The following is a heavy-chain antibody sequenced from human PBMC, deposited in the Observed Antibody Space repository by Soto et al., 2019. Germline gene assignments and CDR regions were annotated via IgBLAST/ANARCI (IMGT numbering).Heavy chain of an antibody. Sequence: SGPTLVNPTATLTLTCTVSGYSLSNARMGVSWIRQPPGKALEWLAHIFSNDEKSYSTSLKSRLTISKDTSKSQVVLTMTNMDPVDTATYYCARVIDSNRWYFDLWGRGTLVTVSS. CDR1: GYSLSNARMG. J-gene: IGHJ2*01. D-gene: IGHD3-22*01. V-gene: IGHV2-26*01. CDR3: ARVIDSNRWYFDL. CDR2: IFSNDEK.